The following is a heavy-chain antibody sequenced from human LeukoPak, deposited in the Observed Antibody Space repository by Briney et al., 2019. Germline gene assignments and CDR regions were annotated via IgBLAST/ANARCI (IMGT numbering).Heavy chain of an antibody. D-gene: IGHD4-17*01. J-gene: IGHJ4*02. CDR2: IYYSGST. CDR3: ARDYGDYFDY. V-gene: IGHV4-59*01. CDR1: GGPISNYY. Sequence: SETLSLTCTVSGGPISNYYWSWIRQPPGKGLEWIGYIYYSGSTNYNPSLKSRVIISVDTSKNQFSLKLSSVAAADTAVYYCARDYGDYFDYWAREPWSPSPQ.